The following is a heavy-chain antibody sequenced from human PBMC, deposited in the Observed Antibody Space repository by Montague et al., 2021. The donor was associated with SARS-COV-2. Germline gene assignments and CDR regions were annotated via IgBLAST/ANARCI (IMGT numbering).Heavy chain of an antibody. CDR3: ARGARQGYGFRLGSFDY. CDR1: GGSFSGHY. V-gene: IGHV4-34*01. D-gene: IGHD3-10*01. CDR2: INHSGST. J-gene: IGHJ4*02. Sequence: SETLSLTCAVYGGSFSGHYWNWIRQPPGKGLEWIGEINHSGSTNNNPSLKSRVTMSVDTSKNQFSLKLSSVTAADTAVYYCARGARQGYGFRLGSFDYWGREPWSPCPQ.